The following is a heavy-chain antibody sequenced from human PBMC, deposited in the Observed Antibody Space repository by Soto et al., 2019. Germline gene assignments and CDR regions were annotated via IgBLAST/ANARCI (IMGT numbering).Heavy chain of an antibody. Sequence: QAQLVESGGGVVQPGKSLRLSCKASGFTFDNYGMYWVRQAPGKGLEWVASILYDGSKTQYADTVKGRFIISKDNSKNTLKLQTNSLRTKDTGVYYCAKEILIRVGIHHYGMDVWGQGSMVTVSS. V-gene: IGHV3-30*18. CDR3: AKEILIRVGIHHYGMDV. CDR2: ILYDGSKT. J-gene: IGHJ6*02. D-gene: IGHD3-16*01. CDR1: GFTFDNYG.